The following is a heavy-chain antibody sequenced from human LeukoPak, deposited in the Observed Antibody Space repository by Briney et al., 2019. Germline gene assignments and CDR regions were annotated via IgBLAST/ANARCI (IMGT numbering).Heavy chain of an antibody. CDR3: ARGAYSSRMLDMDV. J-gene: IGHJ6*03. CDR2: ISSSSSYI. D-gene: IGHD6-13*01. V-gene: IGHV3-21*01. CDR1: GFTFSSYS. Sequence: PGGSLRLSCAASGFTFSSYSMNWVRQAPGKGLEWVSSISSSSSYIYYADSVKGRFTISRDNAKNSLYLQMNSLRAEDTAVYYCARGAYSSRMLDMDVWGKGTTVTVSS.